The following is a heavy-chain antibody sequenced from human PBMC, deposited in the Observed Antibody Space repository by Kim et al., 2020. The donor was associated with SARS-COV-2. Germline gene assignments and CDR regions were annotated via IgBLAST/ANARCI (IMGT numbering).Heavy chain of an antibody. Sequence: PSLESRVTISVDTSQNQFALMLSSVTAADTAVYYCARELGGTYYYGMDVWGQGTTVTVSS. J-gene: IGHJ6*02. CDR3: ARELGGTYYYGMDV. D-gene: IGHD7-27*01. V-gene: IGHV4-59*01.